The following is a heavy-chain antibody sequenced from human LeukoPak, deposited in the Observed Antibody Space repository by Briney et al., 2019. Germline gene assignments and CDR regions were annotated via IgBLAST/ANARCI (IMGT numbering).Heavy chain of an antibody. J-gene: IGHJ6*02. Sequence: SETLSLTCTVSGGSISSYYWSWIRQPPGKGLEWIGYIYYSGSTNYNPSLKSRVTISVDTSKNQFSLKLSSVTAADTAVYYCARDHGDYPMTSYYYYGMDVWGRGTTVTVSS. CDR1: GGSISSYY. CDR3: ARDHGDYPMTSYYYYGMDV. D-gene: IGHD4-17*01. CDR2: IYYSGST. V-gene: IGHV4-59*01.